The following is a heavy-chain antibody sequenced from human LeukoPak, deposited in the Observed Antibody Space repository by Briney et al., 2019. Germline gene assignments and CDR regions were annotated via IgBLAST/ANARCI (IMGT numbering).Heavy chain of an antibody. CDR2: IYYSGSS. Sequence: SETLSLTCTVSGGSIRSSHWGWIRQPPGKGLEFIGYIYYSGSSNYNPSLKSRVTMSVDTSENQFFLKLNSVTAADTAVYYCAKAAGYSTIYWFDPWGQGTLVTVSS. J-gene: IGHJ5*02. D-gene: IGHD1-26*01. V-gene: IGHV4-59*01. CDR3: AKAAGYSTIYWFDP. CDR1: GGSIRSSH.